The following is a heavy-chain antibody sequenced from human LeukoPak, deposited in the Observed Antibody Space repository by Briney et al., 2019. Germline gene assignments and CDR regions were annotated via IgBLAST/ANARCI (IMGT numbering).Heavy chain of an antibody. CDR1: GGSFSGYY. CDR2: INHSGST. V-gene: IGHV4-34*01. CDR3: ARGPRYCSSTSCFRSFFYYYYGMDV. J-gene: IGHJ6*04. Sequence: PSETLSLTCAVYGGSFSGYYWSWIRHPPGKGLEWIGEINHSGSTNYNPSPKSRVTISVDTSKNQFSLKLSSVTAADTAVYYCARGPRYCSSTSCFRSFFYYYYGMDVWGKGTTVTVSS. D-gene: IGHD2-2*01.